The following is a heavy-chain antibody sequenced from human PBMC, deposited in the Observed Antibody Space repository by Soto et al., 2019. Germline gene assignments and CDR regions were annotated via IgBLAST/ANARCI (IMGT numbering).Heavy chain of an antibody. J-gene: IGHJ6*02. CDR1: GYTFTSYG. Sequence: ASVKVSCKASGYTFTSYGISWVRQAPGQGLEWMGWISAYNGNTNYAQKLQGRVTMTTDTSTSTAYMELRSLRSDDTAVYYCARDEYCSSTSCHTYYYYGMDVWGQGTTVTVSS. CDR2: ISAYNGNT. CDR3: ARDEYCSSTSCHTYYYYGMDV. D-gene: IGHD2-2*02. V-gene: IGHV1-18*04.